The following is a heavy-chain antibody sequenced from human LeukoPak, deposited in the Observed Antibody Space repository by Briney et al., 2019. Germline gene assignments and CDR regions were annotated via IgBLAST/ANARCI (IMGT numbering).Heavy chain of an antibody. CDR1: GYTFTGYY. D-gene: IGHD3-10*01. CDR3: ARGARSTMVACGMDV. V-gene: IGHV1-69*13. J-gene: IGHJ6*02. CDR2: IIPIFGTA. Sequence: SVKVSCKASGYTFTGYYMHWVRQAPGQGLEWMGGIIPIFGTANYAQKFQGRVTITADESTSTAYMELSSLRSEDTAVYYCARGARSTMVACGMDVWGQGTTVTVSS.